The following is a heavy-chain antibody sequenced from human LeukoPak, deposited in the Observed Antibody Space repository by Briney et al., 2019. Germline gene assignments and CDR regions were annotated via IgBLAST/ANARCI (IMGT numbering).Heavy chain of an antibody. J-gene: IGHJ4*02. CDR3: ARETYYSSGNVYNRIDY. CDR2: INPNSGGT. Sequence: ASVKVSCKASGYTFSGYYMHWVRQAPGQGLEWMGWINPNSGGTNYAQKFQGRVTMTRDTSISTAYMELSRLTSDDTAVYFCARETYYSSGNVYNRIDYWGQGTLVTVSS. D-gene: IGHD3-10*01. CDR1: GYTFSGYY. V-gene: IGHV1-2*02.